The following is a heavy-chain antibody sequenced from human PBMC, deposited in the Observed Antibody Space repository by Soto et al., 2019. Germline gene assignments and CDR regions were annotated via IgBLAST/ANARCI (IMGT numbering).Heavy chain of an antibody. V-gene: IGHV1-2*02. CDR3: ARGTYIVVVPAARGVDYYYYGMDV. CDR1: GYTFTGYY. Sequence: QVPLVQSGAEVKKPGASVKVSCKASGYTFTGYYMHWVRQAPGQGLEWMGWINPNSGGTNYAQKFQGRVTMTRDTSISTAYMELSRLRSDDTAVYYCARGTYIVVVPAARGVDYYYYGMDVWGQGTTVTVSS. J-gene: IGHJ6*02. CDR2: INPNSGGT. D-gene: IGHD2-2*01.